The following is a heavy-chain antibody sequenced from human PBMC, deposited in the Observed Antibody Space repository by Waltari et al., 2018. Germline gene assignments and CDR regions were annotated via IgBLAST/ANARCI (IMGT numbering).Heavy chain of an antibody. V-gene: IGHV1-69*13. CDR3: AREGTFLDTAMAHYYYYMDV. J-gene: IGHJ6*03. CDR2: IIPIFGTA. CDR1: GGTFSSYA. D-gene: IGHD5-18*01. Sequence: QVQLVQSGAAVKKPGSSVKVSCKASGGTFSSYAISWVRQAPGQGLEWMGRIIPIFGTANYAQKFQGRVTITADKATSTAYMELSSMRSEDTAVYYCAREGTFLDTAMAHYYYYMDVWGKGTTVTISS.